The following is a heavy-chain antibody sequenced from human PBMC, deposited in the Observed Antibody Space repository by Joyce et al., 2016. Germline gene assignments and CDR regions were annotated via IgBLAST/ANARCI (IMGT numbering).Heavy chain of an antibody. CDR1: GYTFSSSG. CDR3: ARSTPPYDY. Sequence: QVQLVQSGYEVKEPGASIKVSCKASGYTFSSSGISWVRQAPGQGLEWMGWISGYDGKTKSAEKFQGRGTVTTDTSTNTVYMELRGLRADDTAIYYCARSTPPYDYWGQGTLITASS. CDR2: ISGYDGKT. V-gene: IGHV1-18*04. J-gene: IGHJ4*02.